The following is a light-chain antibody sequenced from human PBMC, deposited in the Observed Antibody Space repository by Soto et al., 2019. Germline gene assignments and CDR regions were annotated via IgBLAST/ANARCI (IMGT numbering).Light chain of an antibody. V-gene: IGKV3-20*01. CDR3: QQYGSSPFT. Sequence: EIVLTQSPGTLSLSPGERATLSCRASQSVSSSYLAWYQQKPGQAPRLLIYGASSRATGIPDRFSRSGSGTDFTLTINRLEPEDFAVYYCQQYGSSPFTFGPGTKVDIK. CDR2: GAS. J-gene: IGKJ3*01. CDR1: QSVSSSY.